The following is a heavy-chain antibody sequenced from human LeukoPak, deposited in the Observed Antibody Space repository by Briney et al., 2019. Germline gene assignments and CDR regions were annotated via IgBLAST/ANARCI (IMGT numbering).Heavy chain of an antibody. Sequence: GGSLRLSCAASGFTFSSYGMHWVRQAPGKGLEWVAVIWYDGSQRYYADSVKGRFTISRDNAKNLLYLQMNSLRAEETAVYYCARVLVGALDYWGQGTLVTVPS. CDR2: IWYDGSQR. V-gene: IGHV3-33*01. D-gene: IGHD1-26*01. CDR1: GFTFSSYG. CDR3: ARVLVGALDY. J-gene: IGHJ4*02.